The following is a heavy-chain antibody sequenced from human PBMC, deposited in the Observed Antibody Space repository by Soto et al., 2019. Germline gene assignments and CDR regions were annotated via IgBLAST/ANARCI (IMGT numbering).Heavy chain of an antibody. CDR1: GFSLTSRPMG. V-gene: IGHV2-5*02. CDR3: AHRRGWVDWHDGDFDY. J-gene: IGHJ4*02. D-gene: IGHD1-1*01. CDR2: IYWDDDK. Sequence: QITLKESGPTQVKPTETLTLTCSFSGFSLTSRPMGVGWIRQAPGKALESLGIIYWDDDKRYSPSLRRRLAMIKDTSKRQVVRTMTNVDAMDTGTYYCAHRRGWVDWHDGDFDYWGQGSQVTVSS.